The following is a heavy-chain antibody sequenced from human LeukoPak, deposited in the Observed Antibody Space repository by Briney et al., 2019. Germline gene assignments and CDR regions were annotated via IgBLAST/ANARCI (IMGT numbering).Heavy chain of an antibody. V-gene: IGHV1-69*04. D-gene: IGHD4-17*01. CDR2: IIPILDLA. CDR1: GVIFSNFA. CDR3: ATPSRTEDGDYGVC. J-gene: IGHJ4*02. Sequence: ASVKVSCKASGVIFSNFAFNWVRQAPGQGLEWMGRIIPILDLAHLTQKFQGRLTITADKSTNTGYMELSGLTAEDTAVYYCATPSRTEDGDYGVCWGQGTLVTVSS.